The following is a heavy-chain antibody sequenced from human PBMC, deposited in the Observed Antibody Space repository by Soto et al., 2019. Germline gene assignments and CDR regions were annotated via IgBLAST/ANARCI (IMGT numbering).Heavy chain of an antibody. D-gene: IGHD5-12*01. Sequence: EVQLVESGGGLVKPGGSLRLSCAASGFTFSIYSISWVRQAPGKGLEWVSSISSRSSYIYYADSVKGRFTISRDNAKNSLYLQMNSLRAEDTAVYYCARSPGRDGYNHFGYWGQGTLVTVSS. J-gene: IGHJ4*02. CDR2: ISSRSSYI. CDR1: GFTFSIYS. V-gene: IGHV3-21*01. CDR3: ARSPGRDGYNHFGY.